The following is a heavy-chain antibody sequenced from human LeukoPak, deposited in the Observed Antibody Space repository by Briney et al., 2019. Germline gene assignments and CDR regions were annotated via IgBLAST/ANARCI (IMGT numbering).Heavy chain of an antibody. CDR1: GYTFTSYW. CDR2: IYPADSDT. CDR3: AWRKFFSPWFEP. J-gene: IGHJ5*02. V-gene: IGHV5-51*01. D-gene: IGHD1-14*01. Sequence: GESLKISCKGSGYTFTSYWIGWVRQKPGEGLEWMGIIYPADSDTQYSPSFHGQVTISVDRSTNTAYLQWSSLKASDTAIYYCAWRKFFSPWFEPWGQGTLVTVSS.